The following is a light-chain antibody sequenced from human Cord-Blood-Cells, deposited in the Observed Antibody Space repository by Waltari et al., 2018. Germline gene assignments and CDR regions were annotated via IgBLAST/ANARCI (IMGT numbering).Light chain of an antibody. Sequence: DIQMTQSPSSLSASVGDRVTITCRASQSISSYLNWYQQKPGKAPKLLFYAASSLQSGVPSRFNGSGAGTDFTLTISSLQPEEYATYYCPQSYSTPWTFGQGTKVEIK. V-gene: IGKV1-39*01. CDR3: PQSYSTPWT. CDR2: AAS. J-gene: IGKJ1*01. CDR1: QSISSY.